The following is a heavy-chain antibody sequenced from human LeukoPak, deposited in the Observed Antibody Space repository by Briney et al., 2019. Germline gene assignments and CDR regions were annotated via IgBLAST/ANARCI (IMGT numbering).Heavy chain of an antibody. CDR2: IYYSGST. D-gene: IGHD3-9*01. Sequence: PSETLSLTCTVSGASISSYYWSWIRQPPGKGLEWIGYIYYSGSTNYNPSLKSRVTISVDTSKNQFSLKLSSVTAADTAVYYCAGSYFDWLLPFDYWGQGTLVTVSS. CDR1: GASISSYY. J-gene: IGHJ4*02. CDR3: AGSYFDWLLPFDY. V-gene: IGHV4-59*01.